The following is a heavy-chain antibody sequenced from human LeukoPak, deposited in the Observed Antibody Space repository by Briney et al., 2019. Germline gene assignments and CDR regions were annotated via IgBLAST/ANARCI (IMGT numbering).Heavy chain of an antibody. CDR1: GFTFSSYA. D-gene: IGHD4-23*01. J-gene: IGHJ4*02. CDR2: ISYDGSNK. V-gene: IGHV3-30*04. CDR3: ARALDYGGNSAPDYYFDY. Sequence: GGSLRLSCAASGFTFSSYAMHWVRQAPGKGLEWVAVISYDGSNKYYADSVKGRFTISRDNSKNTLYLQMNSLRAEDTAVYYCARALDYGGNSAPDYYFDYWGQGTLVTVSS.